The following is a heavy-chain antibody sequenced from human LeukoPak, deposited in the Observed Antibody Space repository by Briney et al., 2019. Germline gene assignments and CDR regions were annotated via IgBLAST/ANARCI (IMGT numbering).Heavy chain of an antibody. CDR2: SKSRTDGGTT. D-gene: IGHD3-22*01. Sequence: GGSLRLSCAASGFTLSNAWMSWVRQAPGNGLVWVGRSKSRTDGGTTDYAAPVKGRFTISRDDSKNTLYLQMNSLKTEDTAVYYCTTVNYYYDSSGYYPFDYWGQGTLVTVSS. CDR1: GFTLSNAW. J-gene: IGHJ4*02. CDR3: TTVNYYYDSSGYYPFDY. V-gene: IGHV3-15*01.